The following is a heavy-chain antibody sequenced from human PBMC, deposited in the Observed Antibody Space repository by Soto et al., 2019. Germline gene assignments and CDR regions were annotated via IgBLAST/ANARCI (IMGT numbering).Heavy chain of an antibody. V-gene: IGHV3-7*03. Sequence: LRLSCAASGFTFSRYWMTWVRQAPGKGLEWVANIKQDGSDKYYVDSVKGRFTISRDNPKNSLYLQMNSLSTEDTAVYYCARGPYYYDSSGYYYALGFDYWGQGTLVTVSS. D-gene: IGHD3-22*01. CDR3: ARGPYYYDSSGYYYALGFDY. CDR1: GFTFSRYW. J-gene: IGHJ4*02. CDR2: IKQDGSDK.